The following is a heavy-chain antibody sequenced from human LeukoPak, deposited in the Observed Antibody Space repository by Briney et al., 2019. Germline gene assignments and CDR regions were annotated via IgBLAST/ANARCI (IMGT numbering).Heavy chain of an antibody. CDR3: ARDRGSSSDDAFDI. J-gene: IGHJ3*02. CDR2: IYKTGST. CDR1: GGSISSTTYY. Sequence: KPSETLSLTCTVSGGSISSTTYYWAWIRQPPGKGLEWIGSIYKTGSTNYSPSLKSRVFISVDTSKNQFSLKLSSVTAADTAVYYCARDRGSSSDDAFDIWGQGTMVTVSS. V-gene: IGHV4-39*07. D-gene: IGHD6-6*01.